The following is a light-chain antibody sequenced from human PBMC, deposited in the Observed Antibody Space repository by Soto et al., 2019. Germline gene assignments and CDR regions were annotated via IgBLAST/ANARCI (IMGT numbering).Light chain of an antibody. J-gene: IGLJ2*01. CDR3: SSYSGSSFVL. Sequence: QSVLTQPASVSGSPGQSITISCTGTTSDVGGYNYVSWYQQHPGKAPKLMIYDVSNWPSGIPSRFSGSKSGNTASLTISGLQPEEEADYYCSSYSGSSFVLFGGGTKVTVL. CDR2: DVS. CDR1: TSDVGGYNY. V-gene: IGLV2-14*01.